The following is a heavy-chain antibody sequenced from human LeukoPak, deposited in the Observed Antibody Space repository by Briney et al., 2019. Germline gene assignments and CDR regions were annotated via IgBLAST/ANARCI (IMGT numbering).Heavy chain of an antibody. CDR3: AKLWSTSYYGSMDY. D-gene: IGHD2-2*01. V-gene: IGHV3-23*01. J-gene: IGHJ4*02. CDR2: ISGSGDST. CDR1: GFTFSNYA. Sequence: PGGSLRLSCAASGFTFSNYAMSWVRQAPGKGLEWVSAISGSGDSTYYADSLKGRFTISRDNSKNTLSLQVNSLRAEDTAVYYCAKLWSTSYYGSMDYWGQGTLVTVSS.